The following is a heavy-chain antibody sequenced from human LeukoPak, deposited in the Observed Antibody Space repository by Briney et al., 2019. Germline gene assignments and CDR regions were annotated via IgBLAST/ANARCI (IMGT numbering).Heavy chain of an antibody. CDR3: ASAHGGSYSLDY. CDR1: GFTFSSYA. CDR2: ISSNGGST. D-gene: IGHD1-26*01. Sequence: GGSLRLSCAASGFTFSSYAMHWVRQAPGKGLEYVSAISSNGGSTYYANSVKGRFTISRDNSKNTLYLQMGSLRAEDMAVYDCASAHGGSYSLDYRGQGTLVTVSS. V-gene: IGHV3-64*01. J-gene: IGHJ4*02.